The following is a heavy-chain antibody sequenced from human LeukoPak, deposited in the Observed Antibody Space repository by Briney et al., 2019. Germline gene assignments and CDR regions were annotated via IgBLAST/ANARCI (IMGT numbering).Heavy chain of an antibody. V-gene: IGHV3-30*03. CDR1: GFTFSSYG. D-gene: IGHD2-2*01. J-gene: IGHJ6*02. CDR3: ARDRIGYCSSTSCPGSNYYYYGMDV. CDR2: ISYDGSNK. Sequence: PGGSLRLSCAASGFTFSSYGMHWVRQAPGKGLEWVAVISYDGSNKYYADSVKGRFTISRDNAKNSLYLQMNSLRAEDTAVYYCARDRIGYCSSTSCPGSNYYYYGMDVWGQGTTVTVSS.